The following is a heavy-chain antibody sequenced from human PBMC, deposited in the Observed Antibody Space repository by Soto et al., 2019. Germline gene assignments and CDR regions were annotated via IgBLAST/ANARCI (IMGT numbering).Heavy chain of an antibody. CDR3: ASHTRRRRVEAFDI. Sequence: SETLSLTCAVYGGSFSGYYWSWIRQPPGKGLEWIGEINHSGSTNYNPSLKSRVTISVDTSKNQFSLKLSSVTAADTAVYYCASHTRRRRVEAFDIWGQGTMVTVSS. CDR2: INHSGST. J-gene: IGHJ3*02. V-gene: IGHV4-34*01. CDR1: GGSFSGYY.